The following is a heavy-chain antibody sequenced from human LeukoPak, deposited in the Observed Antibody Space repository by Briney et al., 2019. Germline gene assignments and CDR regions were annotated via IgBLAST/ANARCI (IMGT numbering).Heavy chain of an antibody. CDR3: ARDLPVVVVPAATAFDI. CDR2: ISYNGGKK. V-gene: IGHV3-30-3*01. J-gene: IGHJ3*02. CDR1: GFTFNNHI. Sequence: GGSLRLSCAASGFTFNNHIIHWVRQAPGKGLEWLTFISYNGGKKHYADLVKGRFTISRDNAKNSLYLQMNSLRAEDTAVYYCARDLPVVVVPAATAFDIWGQGTMVTVSS. D-gene: IGHD2-2*01.